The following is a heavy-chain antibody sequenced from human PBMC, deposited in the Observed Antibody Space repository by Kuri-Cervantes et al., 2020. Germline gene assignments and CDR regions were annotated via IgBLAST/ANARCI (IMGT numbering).Heavy chain of an antibody. CDR2: IYPGDSDT. CDR1: GHSFTNYW. D-gene: IGHD6-6*01. Sequence: GGSLRLSCKGSGHSFTNYWIGWVRQMPGKGLEWMGIIYPGDSDTRYSPSFQAQVTISADKSISTAYLQWNSLKASDTAMYYCARRFWGSSSGAFDYWGQGTLVTVSS. J-gene: IGHJ4*02. CDR3: ARRFWGSSSGAFDY. V-gene: IGHV5-51*01.